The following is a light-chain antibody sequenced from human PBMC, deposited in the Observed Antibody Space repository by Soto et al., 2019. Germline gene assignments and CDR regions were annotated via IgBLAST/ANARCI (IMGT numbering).Light chain of an antibody. CDR1: SGDIGSYNP. CDR2: EVT. V-gene: IGLV2-14*01. CDR3: SSYTNINTRACV. J-gene: IGLJ1*01. Sequence: QSVLTQPASVSVAPGQSMTISCTETSGDIGSYNPVSWYQQHPDKAPKLIIYEVTDRPSGVSNRFSGSKSGNTASLTISGLQAEDEAEYYCSSYTNINTRACVFGTGTKVTVL.